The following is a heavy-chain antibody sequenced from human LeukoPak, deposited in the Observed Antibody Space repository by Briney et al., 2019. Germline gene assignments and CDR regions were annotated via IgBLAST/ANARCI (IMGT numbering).Heavy chain of an antibody. D-gene: IGHD2-15*01. CDR2: IYSGGST. Sequence: GGSLRLSCAASGFTVSSNYMRWVRQAPGKGLEWVSVIYSGGSTYYADSVKGRFTISRDNSKNTLYLQMNSLRAEDTAVYYCARDLDCSGGSCYSYWGQGTLVTVSS. V-gene: IGHV3-66*02. CDR3: ARDLDCSGGSCYSY. J-gene: IGHJ4*02. CDR1: GFTVSSNY.